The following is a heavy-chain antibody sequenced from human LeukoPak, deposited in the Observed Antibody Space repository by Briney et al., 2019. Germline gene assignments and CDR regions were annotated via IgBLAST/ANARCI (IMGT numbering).Heavy chain of an antibody. CDR1: GNTFTGYY. D-gene: IGHD3-9*01. Sequence: ASVKVSCKASGNTFTGYYMHWVRQAPGQGLEWMGWINPNSGGTNYAQKFQGRVTMTRDTSISTAYMELSRLRSDDTAVYYCARDHGGHYDILTGYWGHNWFDPWGQGTLVTVSS. CDR3: ARDHGGHYDILTGYWGHNWFDP. V-gene: IGHV1-2*02. J-gene: IGHJ5*02. CDR2: INPNSGGT.